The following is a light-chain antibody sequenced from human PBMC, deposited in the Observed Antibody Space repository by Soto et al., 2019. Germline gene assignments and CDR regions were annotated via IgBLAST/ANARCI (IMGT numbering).Light chain of an antibody. CDR3: ASWDDTLFGWV. CDR1: SSNIATNY. CDR2: SNT. V-gene: IGLV1-47*02. Sequence: QSVLTQPPSVSGTPGQGVTISCSGGSSNIATNYVYWYQLLPGTAPNLVIFSNTIRPPRVPDRFSGSKSGASASLVTSGLRSEDEADYFCASWDDTLFGWVFGGGTKLTVL. J-gene: IGLJ3*02.